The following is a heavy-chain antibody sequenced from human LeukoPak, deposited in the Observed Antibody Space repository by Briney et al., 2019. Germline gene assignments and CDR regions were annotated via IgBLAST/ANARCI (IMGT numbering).Heavy chain of an antibody. CDR3: ARHKDVAGTSYVGY. D-gene: IGHD2-15*01. V-gene: IGHV5-51*01. Sequence: HGESPKISCKGSGCSFTSYWIGWVRQMPGKGLEWMGIIYPGDSDTRYSPSFQGQVTISADKSISTAYLQWRSLKASDTAMYYCARHKDVAGTSYVGYWGQGTLVTVSS. CDR1: GCSFTSYW. J-gene: IGHJ4*02. CDR2: IYPGDSDT.